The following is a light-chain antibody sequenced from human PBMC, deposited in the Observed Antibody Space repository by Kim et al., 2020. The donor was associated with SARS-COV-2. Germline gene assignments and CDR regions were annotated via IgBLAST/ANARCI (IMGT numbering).Light chain of an antibody. J-gene: IGKJ1*01. CDR1: QSVSTK. CDR2: AAS. Sequence: FPGERATRPCRASQSVSTKFAWYQQKPGQAPRVLIYAASTRATGIPARFSGSGSGTEFTLTISSLQSEDFAVYYCQHYNNWPPWTFGQGTKVDIK. CDR3: QHYNNWPPWT. V-gene: IGKV3-15*01.